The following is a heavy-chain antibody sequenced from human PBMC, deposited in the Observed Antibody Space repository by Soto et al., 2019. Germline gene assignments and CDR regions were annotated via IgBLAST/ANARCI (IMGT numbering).Heavy chain of an antibody. D-gene: IGHD5-18*01. Sequence: QVQLVQSGAEVKKPGSSVKVSCKASGGTFSSYAISWVRQAPGQGLEWMGGISPFFGTANYAQKFQGRVMITADESTSTAYMELSSLRSEDTAVYYCARYRYGYSYFDYWGQGTLVTVSS. CDR2: ISPFFGTA. CDR3: ARYRYGYSYFDY. CDR1: GGTFSSYA. V-gene: IGHV1-69*12. J-gene: IGHJ4*02.